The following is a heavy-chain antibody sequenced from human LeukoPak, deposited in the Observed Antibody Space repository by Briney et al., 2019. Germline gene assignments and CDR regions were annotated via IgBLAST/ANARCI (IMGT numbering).Heavy chain of an antibody. V-gene: IGHV4-39*07. Sequence: PSETLSRTCTVSGGSVNSNNYYWGWIRQPPGKGLEWIGSSYYSGSTYYNPSLKSRVTISVDTSKNQFSLKLSSVTAADTAVYYCASYRGDSKSLDYWGQGTLVTVSS. J-gene: IGHJ4*02. D-gene: IGHD4-11*01. CDR3: ASYRGDSKSLDY. CDR2: SYYSGST. CDR1: GGSVNSNNYY.